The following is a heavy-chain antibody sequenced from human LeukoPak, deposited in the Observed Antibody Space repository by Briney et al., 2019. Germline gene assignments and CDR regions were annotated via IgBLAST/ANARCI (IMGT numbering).Heavy chain of an antibody. CDR1: GFSFSSYV. CDR3: ARDRQSLLYDY. V-gene: IGHV3-23*01. D-gene: IGHD3-10*01. J-gene: IGHJ4*02. CDR2: ISGSGGNT. Sequence: GGSLRLSCAASGFSFSSYVMSWVRKAPGKGLEWVSGISGSGGNTYYADSVKGRFTISRDNAKNSLYLQMNSLRAEDTAVYYCARDRQSLLYDYWGQGTLVTVSS.